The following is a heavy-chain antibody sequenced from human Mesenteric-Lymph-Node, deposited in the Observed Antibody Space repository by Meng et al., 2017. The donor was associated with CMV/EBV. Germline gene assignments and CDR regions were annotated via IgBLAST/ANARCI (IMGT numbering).Heavy chain of an antibody. J-gene: IGHJ3*02. D-gene: IGHD6-13*01. Sequence: ASVKVSCKASGGTFSSYAISWVRQAPGQGLEWMGWINPNSGGTNYAQKFQGRVTMTRDTSISTAYMELSRLRSDDTAVYYCARSQQLVRGDAFDIWGQGTMVTVSS. CDR1: GGTFSSYA. V-gene: IGHV1-2*02. CDR2: INPNSGGT. CDR3: ARSQQLVRGDAFDI.